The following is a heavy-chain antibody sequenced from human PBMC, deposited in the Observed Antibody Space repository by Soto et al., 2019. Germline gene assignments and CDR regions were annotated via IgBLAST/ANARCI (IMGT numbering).Heavy chain of an antibody. CDR2: MNPNSGNT. D-gene: IGHD1-1*01. CDR3: ARERTGTTSMDV. V-gene: IGHV1-8*01. J-gene: IGHJ6*02. Sequence: QVQLVQSGAEVKKPGASVKVSCKASGYTFTSYDINWVRQATGQGLEWMGWMNPNSGNTGYAQKFQGRVTMTRNTAISTAYMEPSSLRSADAAVSYCARERTGTTSMDVWGQGTTVTVSS. CDR1: GYTFTSYD.